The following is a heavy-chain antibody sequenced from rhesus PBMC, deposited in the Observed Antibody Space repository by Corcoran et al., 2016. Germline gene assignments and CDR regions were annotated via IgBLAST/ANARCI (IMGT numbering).Heavy chain of an antibody. CDR2: FGGSIGNP. J-gene: IGHJ4*01. D-gene: IGHD3-34*01. CDR1: GDSISDNY. Sequence: QVQLQESGPGLVKPSETLSLICVVSGDSISDNYWNWIRQAPGKGLEWIGYFGGSIGNPYYTPSLTIRVTLSPDTPNNQVSLELSSVTAADTAVYYCARSGVTATFYWGQGVLVTVSS. CDR3: ARSGVTATFY. V-gene: IGHV4-165*02.